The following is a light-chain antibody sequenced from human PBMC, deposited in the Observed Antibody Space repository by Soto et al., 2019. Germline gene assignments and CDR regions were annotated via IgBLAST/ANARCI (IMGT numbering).Light chain of an antibody. CDR1: QSVRSTY. Sequence: ETVLTQSPGTLSLSPGERATLSCRASQSVRSTYLAWYQQKPGQAPRLLIYGASSRATGIPDRFSGSGSGTDFTLTISRLEPEDFAVYYCQQYGSSLGVTFGGGTKVDIK. CDR2: GAS. CDR3: QQYGSSLGVT. V-gene: IGKV3-20*01. J-gene: IGKJ4*01.